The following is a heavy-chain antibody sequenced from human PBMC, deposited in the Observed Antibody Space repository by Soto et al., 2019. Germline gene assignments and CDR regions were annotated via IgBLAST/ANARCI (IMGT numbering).Heavy chain of an antibody. J-gene: IGHJ4*02. Sequence: GGSLRLSCTTFGFTFNNYWMTWVRQAPGKGMEWVATIKEDGSETYYGDSLRGRFTISRDNAENSLYLQMNSLRAEDTAVYYCVRARVDYWGQGSLVTVSS. V-gene: IGHV3-7*04. CDR3: VRARVDY. CDR2: IKEDGSET. CDR1: GFTFNNYW.